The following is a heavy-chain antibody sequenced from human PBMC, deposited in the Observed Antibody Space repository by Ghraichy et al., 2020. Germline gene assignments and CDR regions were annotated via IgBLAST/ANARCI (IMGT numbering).Heavy chain of an antibody. J-gene: IGHJ6*02. CDR3: ARGRRVRIYDSRCFVPRGGYYYSMDV. Sequence: SETLSLTCAVYGGSFSGYYGSWIRQPPGKGLEWIGEINHSGSTNYNPSLKSRVPISVDTSKNQFSLTLSSVTAADTAVYYCARGRRVRIYDSRCFVPRGGYYYSMDVWGQGTTVTVAS. V-gene: IGHV4-34*01. CDR1: GGSFSGYY. D-gene: IGHD3-22*01. CDR2: INHSGST.